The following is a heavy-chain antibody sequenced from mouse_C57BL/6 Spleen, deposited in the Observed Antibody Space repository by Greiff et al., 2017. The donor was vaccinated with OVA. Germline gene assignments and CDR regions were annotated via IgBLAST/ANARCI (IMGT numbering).Heavy chain of an antibody. CDR1: GYTFTDYN. D-gene: IGHD1-1*01. CDR2: INPNNGGT. Sequence: EVQLQESGPELVKPGASVKIPCKASGYTFTDYNMDWVKQSHGKSLEWIGDINPNNGGTIYNQKFKGKATLTVDKSSSTAYMELRSLTSEDTAVYYCARGGAFITTVVGYFDVWGTGTTVTVSS. V-gene: IGHV1-18*01. J-gene: IGHJ1*03. CDR3: ARGGAFITTVVGYFDV.